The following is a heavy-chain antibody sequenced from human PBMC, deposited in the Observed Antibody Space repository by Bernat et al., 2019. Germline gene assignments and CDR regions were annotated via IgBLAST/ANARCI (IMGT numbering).Heavy chain of an antibody. J-gene: IGHJ6*03. CDR1: GFTFSSYG. CDR3: AKGARKYYYMDV. CDR2: ISYDGSNK. V-gene: IGHV3-30*18. Sequence: QVQLVESGGGVVQPGRSLRLSCAASGFTFSSYGMHWVRQAPGKGLEWVAVISYDGSNKYYADSVKGRFTISRDNSKNTLYLQMNSLRAEDTAVYYCAKGARKYYYMDVWGKGTTVTVSS.